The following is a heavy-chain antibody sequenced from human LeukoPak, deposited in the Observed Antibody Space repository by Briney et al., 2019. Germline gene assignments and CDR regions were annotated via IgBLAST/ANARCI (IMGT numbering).Heavy chain of an antibody. D-gene: IGHD2-8*02. CDR1: GFTFSSYW. CDR2: INQDGSEK. J-gene: IGHJ4*02. CDR3: ARDRTAPDY. V-gene: IGHV3-7*04. Sequence: GGSLRLSCAASGFTFSSYWMTWVRQAPGNGLEWVANINQDGSEKYYVDSVKGRFTISRDRAKNSLYLQMNSLRAEDTAVYYCARDRTAPDYWGQGTLVTVSS.